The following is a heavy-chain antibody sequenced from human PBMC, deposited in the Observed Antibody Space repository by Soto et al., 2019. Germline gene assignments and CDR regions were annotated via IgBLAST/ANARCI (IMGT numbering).Heavy chain of an antibody. CDR1: GGSISSYY. CDR2: IYYSGST. D-gene: IGHD5-18*01. V-gene: IGHV4-59*01. CDR3: ARGGGYSYGYFVY. Sequence: PSETLPLTWTVSGGSISSYYWSWIRQPPGKGLEWIGYIYYSGSTNYNPSLKSRVTISVDTSKNQFSLKLSSVTAADTAVYYCARGGGYSYGYFVYWGQGTLVTVSS. J-gene: IGHJ4*02.